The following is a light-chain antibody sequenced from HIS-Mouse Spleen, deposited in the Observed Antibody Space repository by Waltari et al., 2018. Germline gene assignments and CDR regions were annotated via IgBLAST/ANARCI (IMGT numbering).Light chain of an antibody. CDR2: DVS. Sequence: QSALTQPRSVSGSPGQSVTISCTGTSSDVGGYNYVSWYQQHPGKAPKLMIYDVSKRPSGVPDRFSGSKSGNTASLTISGLQAEDEADYYCQAWDSSYSVFGGGTKLTVL. V-gene: IGLV2-11*01. CDR1: SSDVGGYNY. J-gene: IGLJ2*01. CDR3: QAWDSSYSV.